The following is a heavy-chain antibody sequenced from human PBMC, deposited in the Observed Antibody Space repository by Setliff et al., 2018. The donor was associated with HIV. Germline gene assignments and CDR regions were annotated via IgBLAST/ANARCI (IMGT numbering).Heavy chain of an antibody. CDR2: INTSGGNT. CDR3: ARGSYGSFDY. CDR1: GFTFSRYS. V-gene: IGHV3-23*01. J-gene: IGHJ4*02. Sequence: SLRLSCAASGFTFSRYSMTWVRQAPGKGLEWVSEINTSGGNTYYADSVKGRFTISRDNSKDTLFLQMSSLRAEDTAIYYCARGSYGSFDYWGLGTLVTVSS. D-gene: IGHD3-10*01.